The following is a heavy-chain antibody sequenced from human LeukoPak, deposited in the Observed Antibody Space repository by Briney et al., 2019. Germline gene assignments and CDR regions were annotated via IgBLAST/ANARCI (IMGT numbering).Heavy chain of an antibody. J-gene: IGHJ5*02. Sequence: PSETLSLTCTVSGGSISTYYWSWIRQPPGKGLEWIGYIYYSGSTYYNPSLKSRVTISVHTSKNQFSLKLSSVTAADTAVYYCARDGYGGYNWFGPWGQGTLVTVSS. D-gene: IGHD4-17*01. CDR1: GGSISTYY. CDR3: ARDGYGGYNWFGP. CDR2: IYYSGST. V-gene: IGHV4-59*01.